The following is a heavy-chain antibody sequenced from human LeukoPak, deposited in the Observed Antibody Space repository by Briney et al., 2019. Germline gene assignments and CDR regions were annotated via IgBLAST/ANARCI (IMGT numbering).Heavy chain of an antibody. D-gene: IGHD4-17*01. J-gene: IGHJ1*01. CDR3: ARDYGDYLECFQH. CDR1: GFTFSSYV. V-gene: IGHV3-30*03. CDR2: ISYDGSNK. Sequence: GGSLRLSCAASGFTFSSYVMHWVRQPPGKGLAWVAVISYDGSNKYYADSVKGRFSISRDNSKNTLYLQMNSLRAEDTAVYYCARDYGDYLECFQHWGQDTVVSVS.